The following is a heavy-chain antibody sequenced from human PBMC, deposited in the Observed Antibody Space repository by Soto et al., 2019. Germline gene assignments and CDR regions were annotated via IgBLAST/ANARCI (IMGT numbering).Heavy chain of an antibody. V-gene: IGHV3-15*01. CDR2: IKSKPDGGTA. CDR1: GFSFSDAW. CDR3: SAGPR. Sequence: NLGGSLRLSCVASGFSFSDAWMNWVRQAPGKGPEWIGRIKSKPDGGTADYAAPLIGRSTISRDDSKSTLYLQMSSLTIEDTGVYYCSAGPRWGQGTLVTVSS. J-gene: IGHJ4*02.